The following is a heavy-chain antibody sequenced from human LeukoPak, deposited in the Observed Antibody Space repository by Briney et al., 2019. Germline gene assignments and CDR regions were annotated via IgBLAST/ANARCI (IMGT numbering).Heavy chain of an antibody. CDR2: ISGSGGST. Sequence: GGSLRLSCAASGFTFSSYAMSWVRQAPGKGLEWVSAISGSGGSTYYADSVKGRFTIPRDNSKNTLYLQMNSLRAEDTAVYYCAKGNAVTDYFDYWGQGTLVTVSS. J-gene: IGHJ4*02. CDR3: AKGNAVTDYFDY. D-gene: IGHD4-17*01. CDR1: GFTFSSYA. V-gene: IGHV3-23*01.